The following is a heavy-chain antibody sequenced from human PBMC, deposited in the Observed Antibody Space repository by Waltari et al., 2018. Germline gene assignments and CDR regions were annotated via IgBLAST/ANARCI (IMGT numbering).Heavy chain of an antibody. J-gene: IGHJ2*01. CDR1: GFTFSAYY. V-gene: IGHV3-11*04. Sequence: QVQVVESGGGLVKPGGSLRLSCAASGFTFSAYYMNWIRQAPGKGLEWLSYISSSSSTIYYADSVKGRFTISRDNAKNSLYLQMNSLRADDTAVYSCAREFLRRGSYNDKLGYFDLWGRGTLVTVSS. D-gene: IGHD1-26*01. CDR2: ISSSSSTI. CDR3: AREFLRRGSYNDKLGYFDL.